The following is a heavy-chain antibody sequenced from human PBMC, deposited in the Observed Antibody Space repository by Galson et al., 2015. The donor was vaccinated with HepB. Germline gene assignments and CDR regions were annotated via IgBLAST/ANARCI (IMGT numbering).Heavy chain of an antibody. V-gene: IGHV3-23*01. CDR3: AKHRGSGSPLYYDMDV. J-gene: IGHJ6*02. CDR2: ISGSTGST. D-gene: IGHD3-10*01. CDR1: GFTFSNSA. Sequence: SLRLSCAASGFTFSNSAMSWVRQAPGKPLEWISVISGSTGSTFYTDSARGRFIISRDNSKNTLFLQMATLRVEDTALYFCAKHRGSGSPLYYDMDVWGLGTPVTVSS.